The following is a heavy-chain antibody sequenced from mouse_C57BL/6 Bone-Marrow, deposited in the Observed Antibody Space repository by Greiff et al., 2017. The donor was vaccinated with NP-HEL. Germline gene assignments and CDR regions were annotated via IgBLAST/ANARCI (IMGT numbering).Heavy chain of an antibody. J-gene: IGHJ3*01. CDR3: ARDILSLGY. V-gene: IGHV3-6*01. CDR1: GYSFTSCYY. Sequence: EVQLQEPGPGLVKPSQSLSLTCSVSGYSFTSCYYWNWIRQFPGNKLEWMGYISYDGSTNYNPSLKNRISITRDTSKNQFFLKLNSVTTEDTATYYCARDILSLGYWGQGTLVTVSA. CDR2: ISYDGST.